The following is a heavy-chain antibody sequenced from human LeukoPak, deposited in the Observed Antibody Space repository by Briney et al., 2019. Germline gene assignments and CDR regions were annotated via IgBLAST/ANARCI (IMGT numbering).Heavy chain of an antibody. J-gene: IGHJ4*02. V-gene: IGHV3-64D*09. CDR3: VKDLSGTYSFDY. D-gene: IGHD1-26*01. Sequence: GGSLRLSCSASGFTFSTHTMHWVRQAPGKGLEHVSSIGGDGINTWNADSVRGRLTISRDNSKNTLYLQMTSLRAEDTAVYYCVKDLSGTYSFDYWGQGTLVTVSS. CDR2: IGGDGINT. CDR1: GFTFSTHT.